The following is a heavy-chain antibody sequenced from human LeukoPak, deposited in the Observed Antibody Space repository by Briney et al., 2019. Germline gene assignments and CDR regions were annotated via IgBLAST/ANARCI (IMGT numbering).Heavy chain of an antibody. CDR2: INPNSGGT. V-gene: IGHV1-2*02. CDR3: AGSYYYDSSGYESTLDY. J-gene: IGHJ4*02. CDR1: GYTFTGYY. D-gene: IGHD3-22*01. Sequence: ASVKVSCKASGYTFTGYYMHWVRQAPGQGLERMGWINPNSGGTNYAQKFQGRVTMTRDTSISTAYMELSRLRSDDTAVYYCAGSYYYDSSGYESTLDYWGQGTLVTVSS.